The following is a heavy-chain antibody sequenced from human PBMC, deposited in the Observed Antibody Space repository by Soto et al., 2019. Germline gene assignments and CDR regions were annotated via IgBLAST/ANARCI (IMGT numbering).Heavy chain of an antibody. J-gene: IGHJ4*02. D-gene: IGHD5-12*01. V-gene: IGHV4-34*01. Sequence: PSETLSLTCAVYGGSFSDFYWTWIRQRPGKGLEWIGEINHSGSTNYNPSLKSRVTISVDTSKNHFSLRLISVTAADTAIYFCAREGNLGRWLQPLDFWGQGTLVTVSS. CDR3: AREGNLGRWLQPLDF. CDR2: INHSGST. CDR1: GGSFSDFY.